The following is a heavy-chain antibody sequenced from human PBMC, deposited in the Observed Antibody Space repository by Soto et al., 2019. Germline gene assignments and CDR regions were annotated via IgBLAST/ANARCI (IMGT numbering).Heavy chain of an antibody. Sequence: SETLSLTCTVSGGSISNYYWSWIRHPPGKKLEWIGNIHYSGSTNYNPSLKSRVTISGDTSKNQFSLKLYSVTTADTAMYYCARLPWADYGGIFDPWGQGTLVTVSS. CDR2: IHYSGST. CDR3: ARLPWADYGGIFDP. V-gene: IGHV4-59*01. J-gene: IGHJ5*02. CDR1: GGSISNYY. D-gene: IGHD4-17*01.